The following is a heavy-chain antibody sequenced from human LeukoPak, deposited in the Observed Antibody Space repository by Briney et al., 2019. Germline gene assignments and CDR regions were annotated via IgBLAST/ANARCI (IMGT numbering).Heavy chain of an antibody. D-gene: IGHD4-17*01. Sequence: SETLSLTCTVSGGSISSYYWSWIRQPAGKGLEWIGRIYTSGSTNYNPSLRSRVTMSVDTSKNQFSLKLSSVTAADTAVYYCARLDYGDERDYYYYYMDVWCKGTTVTVSS. CDR2: IYTSGST. CDR3: ARLDYGDERDYYYYYMDV. V-gene: IGHV4-4*07. J-gene: IGHJ6*03. CDR1: GGSISSYY.